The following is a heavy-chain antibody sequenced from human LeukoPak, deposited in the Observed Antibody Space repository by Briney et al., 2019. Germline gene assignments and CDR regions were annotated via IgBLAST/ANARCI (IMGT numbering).Heavy chain of an antibody. CDR1: GFTFNMSW. CDR2: MDPSGSQK. V-gene: IGHV3-7*01. CDR3: AIWTSGNY. D-gene: IGHD1-1*01. J-gene: IGHJ4*02. Sequence: GGSLRLSCAASGFTFNMSWMNWVRQAPGKGLEWVANMDPSGSQKRYVDSVKGRFTISKDNPGTSLYLEMYSLRAEDTAIYYCAIWTSGNYWGQGTPVTVSS.